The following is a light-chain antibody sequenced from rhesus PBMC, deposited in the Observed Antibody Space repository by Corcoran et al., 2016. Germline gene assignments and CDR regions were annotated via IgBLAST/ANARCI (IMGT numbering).Light chain of an antibody. CDR3: RRYSRSLT. CDR2: KAS. V-gene: IGKV1-22*01. CDR1: QSISSW. J-gene: IGKJ4*01. Sequence: DIQMTQSPSSLSASVGDTVTITCRASQSISSWLDWYQQKPGKAPNLLIYKASSLQSGVPSRVSGSGSGTDFTLTISSLQPEDFATYYCRRYSRSLTFGGGTKVEIK.